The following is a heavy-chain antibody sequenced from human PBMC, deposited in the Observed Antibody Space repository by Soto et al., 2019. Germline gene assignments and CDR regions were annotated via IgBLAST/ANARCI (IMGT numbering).Heavy chain of an antibody. CDR1: GYTFTSYG. V-gene: IGHV1-18*01. J-gene: IGHJ4*02. Sequence: QVQLVQSGAEVKKPGASVKVSCKASGYTFTSYGISWVRQAPGQGLEWMGWISAYNGNTNYAQKPQGKVTMTTDTSTSLAYMGLSSLRSDDTAVHYCAGGHVVPAAMDYWGQGTLVTVSS. D-gene: IGHD2-2*01. CDR2: ISAYNGNT. CDR3: AGGHVVPAAMDY.